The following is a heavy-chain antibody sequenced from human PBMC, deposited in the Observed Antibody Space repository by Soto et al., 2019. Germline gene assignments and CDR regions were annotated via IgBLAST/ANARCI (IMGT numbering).Heavy chain of an antibody. Sequence: QVQLVQSGTEVEKPGASVKVSCKASGYSFTSYGIAWVRQVPGQGPEWMGWISPYNRRTNYAQNVQGRVVMTTDISTNIVYLELRSLRSDDTAMYYCGRCRTDSYAMDVWGQGTTVTVSS. CDR1: GYSFTSYG. V-gene: IGHV1-18*01. J-gene: IGHJ6*02. D-gene: IGHD1-1*01. CDR3: GRCRTDSYAMDV. CDR2: ISPYNRRT.